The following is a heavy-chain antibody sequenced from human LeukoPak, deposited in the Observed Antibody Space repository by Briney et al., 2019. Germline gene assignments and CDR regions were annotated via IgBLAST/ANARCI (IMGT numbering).Heavy chain of an antibody. CDR2: SIPILQTP. CDR1: GGTVSSFA. D-gene: IGHD3-10*01. V-gene: IGHV1-69*05. J-gene: IGHJ3*02. Sequence: GASVKVSCKTSGGTVSSFALSWMRQAPGQGPEWMGGSIPILQTPKDAQKFQGRVTITTDESTDTFYMELSGLRVEDTAVYYCATPSRGHAFDIWGQGTMVTVS. CDR3: ATPSRGHAFDI.